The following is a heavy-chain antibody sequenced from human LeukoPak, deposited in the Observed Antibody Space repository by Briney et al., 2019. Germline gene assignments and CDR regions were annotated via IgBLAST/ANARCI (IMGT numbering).Heavy chain of an antibody. CDR2: THDSGNS. CDR1: GGSITNNY. J-gene: IGHJ3*02. Sequence: PSETLSLTCTVSGGSITNNYWAWIRQPPGKGLEWIGYTHDSGNSNYNPSLRSRVTISIDTSKNQFSLKLSSVTAADTAVYYCARDQRYCSSTSCPRGAFDIWGQGTMVTVSS. D-gene: IGHD2-2*01. V-gene: IGHV4-59*12. CDR3: ARDQRYCSSTSCPRGAFDI.